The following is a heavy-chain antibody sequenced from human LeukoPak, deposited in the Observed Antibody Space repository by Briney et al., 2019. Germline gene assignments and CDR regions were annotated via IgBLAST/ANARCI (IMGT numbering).Heavy chain of an antibody. CDR1: GGSISSSSYY. J-gene: IGHJ6*03. CDR2: INHSGST. CDR3: AREKTELRYFGLVKEGYYYMDV. D-gene: IGHD3-9*01. V-gene: IGHV4-39*07. Sequence: SETLSLTCAVSGGSISSSSYYWGWIRQPPGKGLEWIGEINHSGSTNYNPSLKSRVTISVDTSKNQFSLKLSSVTAADTAVYYCAREKTELRYFGLVKEGYYYMDVWGKGTTVTVSS.